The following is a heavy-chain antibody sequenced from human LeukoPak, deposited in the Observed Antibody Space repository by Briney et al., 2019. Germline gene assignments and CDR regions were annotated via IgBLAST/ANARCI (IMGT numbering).Heavy chain of an antibody. J-gene: IGHJ6*02. D-gene: IGHD3-16*01. CDR2: ISSSSSYI. CDR3: ARDWGYYYYYGMDV. Sequence: GGSLRLSCAASGFTFSSYSMNWVRQAPGKGLEWVSSISSSSSYINYADSVKGRFTISRDNAKNSLYLQMNSLRAEDTAVYYCARDWGYYYYYGMDVWGQGTTVTVSS. V-gene: IGHV3-21*01. CDR1: GFTFSSYS.